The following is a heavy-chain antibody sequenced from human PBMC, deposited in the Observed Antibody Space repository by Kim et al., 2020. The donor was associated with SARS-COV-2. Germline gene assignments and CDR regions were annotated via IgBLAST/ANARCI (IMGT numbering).Heavy chain of an antibody. J-gene: IGHJ5*01. CDR2: INHSCST. CDR1: GGSFSGYY. V-gene: IGHV4-34*01. Sequence: SETLSLTCAVYGGSFSGYYCYWIRKPPRKGLERIGEINHSCSTNYNPTLKLRVTITVYTSKNQNPLKLNPVTATDTAAYYCARALDVVGVAATVANNCF. D-gene: IGHD2-15*01. CDR3: ARALDVVGVAATVANNCF.